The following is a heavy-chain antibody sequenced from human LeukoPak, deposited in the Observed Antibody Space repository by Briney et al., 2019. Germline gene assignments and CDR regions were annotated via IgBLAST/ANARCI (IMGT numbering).Heavy chain of an antibody. Sequence: GASVKVSCKASGYTFTGYYMHWVRQVPGQGLERMGRINPNSGGTNYAQKFQGRVTMTRDTSISTAYMELSRLRSDDTAVYYCARDLRGPYYYDSSGYYHNWFDPWGQGTLVTVSS. V-gene: IGHV1-2*06. CDR1: GYTFTGYY. D-gene: IGHD3-22*01. CDR3: ARDLRGPYYYDSSGYYHNWFDP. J-gene: IGHJ5*02. CDR2: INPNSGGT.